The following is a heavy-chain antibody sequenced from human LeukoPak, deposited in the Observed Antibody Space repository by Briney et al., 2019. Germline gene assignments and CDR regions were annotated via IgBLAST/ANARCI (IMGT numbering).Heavy chain of an antibody. V-gene: IGHV4-59*01. CDR1: GGSISSYY. CDR2: IYYSGST. D-gene: IGHD2-21*02. Sequence: PSETLSLTCTVSGGSISSYYWSWIRQPPGKGLEWIGYIYYSGSTNYNPSLKSRVTISVDTSKNQFSLKLSSVTAADTAVYYCARILGPFEYCGGGCYSVDAFDIWGQGTMVTVSS. J-gene: IGHJ3*02. CDR3: ARILGPFEYCGGGCYSVDAFDI.